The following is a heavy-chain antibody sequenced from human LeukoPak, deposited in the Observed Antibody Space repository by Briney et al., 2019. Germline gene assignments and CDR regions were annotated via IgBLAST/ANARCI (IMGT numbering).Heavy chain of an antibody. CDR2: INYSGST. J-gene: IGHJ4*02. CDR1: GGSISTYY. Sequence: SETLSLTCTVSGGSISTYYWSWIRQPPGKGLEWIGYINYSGSTNYNPSLKSRVTISVDTSKNQFSLKLSSVTAADTAVYYCARLGSYTTSDYWGQGTLATVSS. CDR3: ARLGSYTTSDY. D-gene: IGHD6-13*01. V-gene: IGHV4-59*08.